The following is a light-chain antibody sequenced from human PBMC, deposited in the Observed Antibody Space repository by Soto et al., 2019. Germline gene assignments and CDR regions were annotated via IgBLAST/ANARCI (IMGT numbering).Light chain of an antibody. CDR1: QGISNY. V-gene: IGKV1-17*03. J-gene: IGKJ1*01. Sequence: DIQMTHSPSALSASVVYRATITCRASQGISNYLAWYQQKPGKAPEGLIYSASSLHSGVPSRFSGSGSGTDFSLTISSLQPEDFATYYCLQYNSYPRTFGQGTKVDIK. CDR3: LQYNSYPRT. CDR2: SAS.